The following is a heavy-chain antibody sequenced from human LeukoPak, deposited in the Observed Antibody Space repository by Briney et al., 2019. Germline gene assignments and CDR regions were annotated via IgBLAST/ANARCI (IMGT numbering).Heavy chain of an antibody. CDR1: GFTFSTYW. D-gene: IGHD3-16*01. V-gene: IGHV3-74*01. CDR3: SRSTFRQYEY. J-gene: IGHJ4*02. CDR2: INTDGTIT. Sequence: GGSLRLSCAVSGFTFSTYWMHWVRQAPGKGLVWVSRINTDGTITNYADSVKGRFTISRDNAKNMLHLQMNSLRADDTAVYYCSRSTFRQYEYWGQGTLVTVSS.